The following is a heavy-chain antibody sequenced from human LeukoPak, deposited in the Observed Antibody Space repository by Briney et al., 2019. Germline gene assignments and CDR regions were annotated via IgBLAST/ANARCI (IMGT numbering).Heavy chain of an antibody. CDR2: ISGSGRNT. CDR1: GFIFNNYA. V-gene: IGHV3-23*01. Sequence: GGSLRLSCAASGFIFNNYALSWVRQTPGKGLEWVSAISGSGRNTYYADSVKGRFTISRDNSKNTLYLQMNSLRAEDTAVYYCARSPYCGGDCYSWGFDYWGQGTLVTVSS. J-gene: IGHJ4*02. CDR3: ARSPYCGGDCYSWGFDY. D-gene: IGHD2-21*02.